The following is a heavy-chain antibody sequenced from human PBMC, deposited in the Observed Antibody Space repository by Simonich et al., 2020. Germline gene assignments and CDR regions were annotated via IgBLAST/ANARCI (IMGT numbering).Heavy chain of an antibody. V-gene: IGHV1-2*02. Sequence: QVQLVQSGAEVQKPGASVKVSCKASGYTFTGYYMHWVRQAPGQGLGWMGWINPNSGGTNYAQKCQGRVTMTRDTAISTAYMELSRLRSDDTAVYYCARGRLTGDKGAFDIWGQGTMVTVSS. J-gene: IGHJ3*02. CDR1: GYTFTGYY. D-gene: IGHD7-27*01. CDR2: INPNSGGT. CDR3: ARGRLTGDKGAFDI.